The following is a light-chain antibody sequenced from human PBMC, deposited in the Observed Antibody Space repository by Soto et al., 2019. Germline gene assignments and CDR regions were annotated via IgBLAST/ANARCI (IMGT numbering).Light chain of an antibody. CDR3: QQSYSTPVT. Sequence: EIVLTQSPATLSLSPGERATLSCRASQSVSSYLAWYQQKPGQAPRLLIYGASTRATGIPARFSGSGSGTEFTLTISSLQPEDFATYYCQQSYSTPVTFGGGTKVDNK. V-gene: IGKV3-15*01. CDR1: QSVSSY. J-gene: IGKJ4*01. CDR2: GAS.